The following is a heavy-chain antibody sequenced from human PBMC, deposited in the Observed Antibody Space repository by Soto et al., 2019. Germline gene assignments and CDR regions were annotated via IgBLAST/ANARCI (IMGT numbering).Heavy chain of an antibody. CDR1: GFIFNRYW. CDR3: ARGDYYDISGPFSDAFDI. CDR2: IKADGKDK. V-gene: IGHV3-7*04. J-gene: IGHJ3*02. D-gene: IGHD3-22*01. Sequence: GGSLRLSCAASGFIFNRYWMSWVRQAPGKELEWVASIKADGKDKKYVDSVKGRFTISRDNAKNSLYLQMNSLGAEDTAVYYCARGDYYDISGPFSDAFDIWGQGTMVTVSS.